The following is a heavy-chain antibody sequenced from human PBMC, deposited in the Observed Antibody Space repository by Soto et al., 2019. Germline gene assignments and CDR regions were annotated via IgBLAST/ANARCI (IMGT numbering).Heavy chain of an antibody. V-gene: IGHV4-4*02. Sequence: PSETLSLTCAVSGGSISSSNWWSWVRQPPGKGLEWIGEIYHSGSTNYNPSLKSRVTISVDKSKNQFSLKLSSVTAADTAVYYCAREYVSVGGRKYYYDSSGYRAPGYFDYWGQGTLVTVSS. CDR1: GGSISSSNW. CDR3: AREYVSVGGRKYYYDSSGYRAPGYFDY. CDR2: IYHSGST. D-gene: IGHD3-22*01. J-gene: IGHJ4*02.